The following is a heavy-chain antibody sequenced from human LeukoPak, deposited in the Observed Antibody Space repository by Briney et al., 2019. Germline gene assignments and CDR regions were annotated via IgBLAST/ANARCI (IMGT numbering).Heavy chain of an antibody. Sequence: LSLTCTVSGGSISSYYMSWIRQAPGKGLEWVSYISSSSSYTNYADSVKGRFTISRDNAKNSLYLQMNSLRAEDTAVYYCASAGSGSYYDYYWGQGTLVPVSS. CDR2: ISSSSSYT. D-gene: IGHD3-10*01. J-gene: IGHJ4*02. CDR3: ASAGSGSYYDYY. V-gene: IGHV3-11*03. CDR1: GGSISSYY.